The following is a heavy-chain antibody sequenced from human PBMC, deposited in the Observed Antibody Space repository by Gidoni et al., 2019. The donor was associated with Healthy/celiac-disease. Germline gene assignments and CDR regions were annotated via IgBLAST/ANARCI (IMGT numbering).Heavy chain of an antibody. J-gene: IGHJ4*02. CDR2: IYYSGST. V-gene: IGHV4-31*03. CDR3: ARAHIAAAGTDY. Sequence: QVQLQESGPGLVKPSPTLSLTCTVSGGSISSGGYYWSWIRQHPGKGLEWIGYIYYSGSTYYNPSLKSRVTISVDTSKNQFSLKLSSVTAADTAVYYCARAHIAAAGTDYWGQGTLVTVSS. D-gene: IGHD6-13*01. CDR1: GGSISSGGYY.